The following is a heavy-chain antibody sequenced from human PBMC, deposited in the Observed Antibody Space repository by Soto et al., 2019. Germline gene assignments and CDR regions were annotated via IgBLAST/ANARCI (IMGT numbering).Heavy chain of an antibody. D-gene: IGHD3-22*01. CDR2: INAGNGNT. Sequence: ASVKVSCKASGYTFTSYAMLWVRQAPGQRLERMGWINAGNGNTNYAQKLQGRVTMTTDTSTSTAYMELRSLRSDDTAVYYCARAWDYYDSSPPIQGAFDIWGQGTMVTVSS. J-gene: IGHJ3*02. CDR1: GYTFTSYA. V-gene: IGHV1-3*01. CDR3: ARAWDYYDSSPPIQGAFDI.